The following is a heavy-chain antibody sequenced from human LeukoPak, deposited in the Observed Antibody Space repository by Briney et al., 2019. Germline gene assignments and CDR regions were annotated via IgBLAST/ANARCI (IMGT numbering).Heavy chain of an antibody. V-gene: IGHV1-18*01. CDR1: GYTFTTYG. D-gene: IGHD3-16*01. CDR3: AREGLGELTLDC. Sequence: SVKVSCKSSGYTFTTYGITWVRLAPGQGLEWMGWISTDNGDTNYAQKLQGRVTMTTDTSTSTAYMEPRSLRSDDTAVYYCAREGLGELTLDCWGQGTLVTVSS. CDR2: ISTDNGDT. J-gene: IGHJ4*02.